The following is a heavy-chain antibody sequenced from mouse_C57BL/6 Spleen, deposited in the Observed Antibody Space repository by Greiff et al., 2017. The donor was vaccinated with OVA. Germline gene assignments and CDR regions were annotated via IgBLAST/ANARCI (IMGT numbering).Heavy chain of an antibody. CDR1: GYSITSGYY. V-gene: IGHV3-6*01. J-gene: IGHJ3*01. Sequence: ESGPGLVKPSQSLSLTCSVTGYSITSGYYWTWIRQFPGNKLEWMGYISYDGSNNYNPSLKNRISITRDTSKNQFFLKLNSVTTEDTATYYCAREGYYGSSYGAYWGQGTLVTVSA. CDR2: ISYDGSN. CDR3: AREGYYGSSYGAY. D-gene: IGHD1-1*01.